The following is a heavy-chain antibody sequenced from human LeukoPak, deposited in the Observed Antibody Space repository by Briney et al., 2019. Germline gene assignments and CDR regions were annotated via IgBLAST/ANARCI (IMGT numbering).Heavy chain of an antibody. CDR3: ARLDEGFYYVAFGYNF. Sequence: GESLKISCKGSGYRFTNYRISWVRQMPGKGLEWMGIIYPGDSETTYSPSFQGQVTISADTSINTAYLQWNTLKASDTAMYYCARLDEGFYYVAFGYNFWGQGTLVTVAS. CDR1: GYRFTNYR. D-gene: IGHD3-10*02. V-gene: IGHV5-51*01. J-gene: IGHJ4*02. CDR2: IYPGDSET.